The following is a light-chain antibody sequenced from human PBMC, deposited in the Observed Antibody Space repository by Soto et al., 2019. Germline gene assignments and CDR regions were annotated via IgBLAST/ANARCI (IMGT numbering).Light chain of an antibody. Sequence: ETVLTQSPAILSLSPRERATLSCRASESVDIYLAWYQQKLDQAPRLLIYDASNRAAGIPARFSGSGSGTDFTLTISSLEPEDFAVYYCQQRKNWPPITFGQGTRLEIK. CDR1: ESVDIY. CDR2: DAS. CDR3: QQRKNWPPIT. V-gene: IGKV3-11*01. J-gene: IGKJ5*01.